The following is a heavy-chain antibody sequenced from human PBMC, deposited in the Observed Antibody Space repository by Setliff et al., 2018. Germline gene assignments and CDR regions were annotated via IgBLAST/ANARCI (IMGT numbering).Heavy chain of an antibody. CDR2: IYYSGST. Sequence: PSETLSLTCAVSGGSISSSSYYWGWIRQPPGKGLEWIGSIYYSGSTYYNPSLKSRVTISVDTSKNQFSLKVTSVTAADTAVYYCARVDWGYGSNWSIDDWGQGTLVTVSS. J-gene: IGHJ4*02. V-gene: IGHV4-39*07. CDR3: ARVDWGYGSNWSIDD. D-gene: IGHD6-13*01. CDR1: GGSISSSSYY.